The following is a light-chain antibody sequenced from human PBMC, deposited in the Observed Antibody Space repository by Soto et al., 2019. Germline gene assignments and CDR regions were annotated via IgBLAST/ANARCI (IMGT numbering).Light chain of an antibody. CDR3: QHYDRAPMWT. Sequence: EILMTQSPATLSVSPWERATLSCRASRSVSSNLAWYQQKPGQAPRLLIYGASIRATGIPDRFSGSGSGTDFTLTISSLDPEDFAVYYCQHYDRAPMWTFGQGTKVDI. CDR1: RSVSSN. V-gene: IGKV3D-15*01. CDR2: GAS. J-gene: IGKJ1*01.